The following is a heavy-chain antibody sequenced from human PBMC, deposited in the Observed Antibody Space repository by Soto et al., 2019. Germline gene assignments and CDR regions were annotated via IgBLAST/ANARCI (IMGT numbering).Heavy chain of an antibody. CDR3: AMDLFEDQIVDSAVVTYYHFDC. CDR1: GGSISSYH. V-gene: IGHV4-4*07. Sequence: SETVSLTCTVSGGSISSYHWSWLRQPAGKGLEWIGRIYTSGSTNYNPSLKSRVTMSVDTSKNQFSLKLSSVTAADTAVYYCAMDLFEDQIVDSAVVTYYHFDCWGQGTPVTV. D-gene: IGHD5-18*01. J-gene: IGHJ4*02. CDR2: IYTSGST.